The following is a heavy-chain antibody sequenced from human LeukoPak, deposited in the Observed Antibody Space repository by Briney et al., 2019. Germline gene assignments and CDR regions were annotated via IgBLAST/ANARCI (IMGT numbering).Heavy chain of an antibody. V-gene: IGHV3-66*01. D-gene: IGHD3-9*01. Sequence: PGGSLRLSCAASGFTVSSNYMSWVRQAPGKGLEWVSVIYSGGSTYYADSVKGRFTISRDNSKNTLYLQMNSLRAEDTAVYYCARFGAYYDILTGYRYYYGMDVWGQGTTVTVSS. J-gene: IGHJ6*02. CDR3: ARFGAYYDILTGYRYYYGMDV. CDR2: IYSGGST. CDR1: GFTVSSNY.